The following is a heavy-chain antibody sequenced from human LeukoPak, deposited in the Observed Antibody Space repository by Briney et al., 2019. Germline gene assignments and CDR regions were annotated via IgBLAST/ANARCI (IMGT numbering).Heavy chain of an antibody. V-gene: IGHV4-31*03. CDR2: IYYSGST. CDR1: GGSISSGGYY. J-gene: IGHJ4*02. Sequence: TSETLSLACTVSGGSISSGGYYWSWIRQHPGKGLEWIGYIYYSGSTYYNPSLKSRVTISVDTSKNQFSLKLSSVTAADTAMYYCARAGGFFSPFGYWGQGTLVTVSS. D-gene: IGHD3-3*01. CDR3: ARAGGFFSPFGY.